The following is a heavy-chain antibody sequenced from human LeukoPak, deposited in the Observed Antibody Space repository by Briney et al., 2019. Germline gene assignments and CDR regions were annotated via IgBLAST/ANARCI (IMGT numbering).Heavy chain of an antibody. CDR1: GDSISSHF. Sequence: PSETLSLTCTVSGDSISSHFWSWIRQSPGEGLEWIGHVSYSGGTAYNPSLGSRVTISADTTVNQVSLSLTFVIAADTAIYYCAKNLAWGRFDPWGQGTLVTVSS. CDR2: VSYSGGT. CDR3: AKNLAWGRFDP. J-gene: IGHJ5*02. D-gene: IGHD3-16*01. V-gene: IGHV4-59*11.